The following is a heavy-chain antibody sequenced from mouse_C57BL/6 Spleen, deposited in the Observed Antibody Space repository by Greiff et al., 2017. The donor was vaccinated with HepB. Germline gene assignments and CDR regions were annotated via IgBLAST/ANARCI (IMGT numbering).Heavy chain of an antibody. CDR3: AEERSYGNYVPWFAY. Sequence: QVQLQQPGAELVKPGASVKLSCKASGYTFTSYWMHWVKQRPGRGLEWIGRIDPNSGGTKYNEKFKSKATLTVDKPSSTAYMQLSSLTSEDSAVYYCAEERSYGNYVPWFAYWGQGTLVTVSA. CDR2: IDPNSGGT. CDR1: GYTFTSYW. J-gene: IGHJ3*01. D-gene: IGHD2-1*01. V-gene: IGHV1-72*01.